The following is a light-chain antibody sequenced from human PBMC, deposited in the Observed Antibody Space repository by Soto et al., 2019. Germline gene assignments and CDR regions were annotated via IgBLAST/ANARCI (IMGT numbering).Light chain of an antibody. CDR2: SNI. V-gene: IGLV1-47*02. CDR1: SSHIGSNY. Sequence: QSVLAQPPSASGTPGQRVTISCSGSSSHIGSNYVYWYQQLPGTAPKLLIYSNIQRPSGVPDRFSDSKSGTSASLAISGLRSEDEADYYCAAWDDSLSGRVFGTGTKVTVL. J-gene: IGLJ1*01. CDR3: AAWDDSLSGRV.